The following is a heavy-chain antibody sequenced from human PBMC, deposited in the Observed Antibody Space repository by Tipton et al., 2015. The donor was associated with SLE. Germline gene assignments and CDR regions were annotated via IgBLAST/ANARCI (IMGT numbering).Heavy chain of an antibody. V-gene: IGHV4-39*07. Sequence: TLSLTCTVSGGSISSGGYYWGWIRQPPGKGLEWIGSIYHSGSTYYNPSLKSRVTISVDTSKNQFSLKLSSVTAADTAVYYCARSVTIYLDWFDPWGQGTLVTVSS. J-gene: IGHJ5*02. CDR3: ARSVTIYLDWFDP. D-gene: IGHD3-3*01. CDR2: IYHSGST. CDR1: GGSISSGGYY.